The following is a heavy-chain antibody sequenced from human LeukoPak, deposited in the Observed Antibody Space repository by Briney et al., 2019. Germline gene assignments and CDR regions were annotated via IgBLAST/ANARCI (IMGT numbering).Heavy chain of an antibody. D-gene: IGHD1-1*01. CDR1: GYTFTSYG. CDR3: ARYWGTGTTFSYFDY. V-gene: IGHV1-18*01. Sequence: ASVKVSCKASGYTFTSYGISWVRQAPGQGLEWMGWISAYNGNTNYAQKHQGRLTMTTDTSTSTAYMELRSLRSDDTAVYYCARYWGTGTTFSYFDYWGQGTLVTVSS. J-gene: IGHJ4*02. CDR2: ISAYNGNT.